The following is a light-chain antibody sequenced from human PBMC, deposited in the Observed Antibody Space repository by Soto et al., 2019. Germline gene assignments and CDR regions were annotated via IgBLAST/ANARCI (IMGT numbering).Light chain of an antibody. CDR1: QSISSW. Sequence: DIQMTQSPSTLSASVGDRVTITCRASQSISSWLAWYQQKPGKAPKLLIYKASSLESGVPSRFSGSGAGTEFTLTISSLQPYAFAPYYCQQYNSYPRTFRQGNEVEIK. J-gene: IGKJ1*01. V-gene: IGKV1-5*03. CDR3: QQYNSYPRT. CDR2: KAS.